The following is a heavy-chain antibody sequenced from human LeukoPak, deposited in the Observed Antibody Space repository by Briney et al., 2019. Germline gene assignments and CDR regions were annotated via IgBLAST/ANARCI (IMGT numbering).Heavy chain of an antibody. CDR1: GFTFSSYA. J-gene: IGHJ4*02. Sequence: GGSLRLSCAASGFTFSSYAMSWVRQAPGKGLEWVSGISGRGDSTYNADSVKGRFTVSRDNSKNTLYLQMNSLTAEDTAVYYCAKGQGGDFWSGSAYFDWGQGTLVTVSS. CDR2: ISGRGDST. V-gene: IGHV3-23*01. CDR3: AKGQGGDFWSGSAYFD. D-gene: IGHD3-3*01.